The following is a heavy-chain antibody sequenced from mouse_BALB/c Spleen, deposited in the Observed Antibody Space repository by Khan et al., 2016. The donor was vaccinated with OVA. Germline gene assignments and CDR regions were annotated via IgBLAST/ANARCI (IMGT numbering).Heavy chain of an antibody. CDR3: ARSSYGTFAY. Sequence: EVELVESGGGLVKPGGSLKLSCAASGFTFSSFSMSWVRQTPEKRLEWVATISSGGDNTFYSDSVKGRFTISRDNAKNTLSLQMSSLRSEDTAVYYCARSSYGTFAYWGQGTLVTVSS. D-gene: IGHD2-1*01. V-gene: IGHV5-9*04. CDR2: ISSGGDNT. CDR1: GFTFSSFS. J-gene: IGHJ3*01.